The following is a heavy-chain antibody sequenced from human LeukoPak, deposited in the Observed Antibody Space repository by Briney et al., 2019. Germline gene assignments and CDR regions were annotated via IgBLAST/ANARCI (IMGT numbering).Heavy chain of an antibody. CDR1: RGSISSYY. CDR2: IYYSGST. V-gene: IGHV4-59*08. J-gene: IGHJ6*02. Sequence: SETLSLTCTVSRGSISSYYRSWIRQPPGKGLEWIGYIYYSGSTNYNPSLKSRVTISVDTSKNQFSLKLSSVTAADTAVYYCARHLYCSRGICHTDFYYYGLDVWGQGTTVTVSS. D-gene: IGHD2-8*01. CDR3: ARHLYCSRGICHTDFYYYGLDV.